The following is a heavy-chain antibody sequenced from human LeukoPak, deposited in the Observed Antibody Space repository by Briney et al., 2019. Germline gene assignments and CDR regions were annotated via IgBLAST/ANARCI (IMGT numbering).Heavy chain of an antibody. J-gene: IGHJ4*02. D-gene: IGHD6-13*01. CDR2: IYYSGST. CDR3: ARVGIAAAGYFDY. Sequence: SETLSLTCTVSGGSISSSSYYWGWIRQPPGKGLEWIGSIYYSGSTYYNPSLKSRVTISVDTSKNQFSLKLSSVTAADTAVYYCARVGIAAAGYFDYWGQGTLVTVSS. V-gene: IGHV4-39*07. CDR1: GGSISSSSYY.